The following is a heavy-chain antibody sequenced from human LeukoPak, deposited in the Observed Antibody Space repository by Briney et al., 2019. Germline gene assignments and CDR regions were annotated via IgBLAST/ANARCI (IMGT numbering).Heavy chain of an antibody. D-gene: IGHD2-2*01. J-gene: IGHJ4*02. Sequence: GGSLRLSCAASGSPFSSYAMSWVRQAPGKGLEWVSAISGSGGSTYYADSVKGRFTISRDNSKNTLYLQMNSLRAEDTAVYYCAKGGLGYCSSTSCYYFDYWGQGTLVTVSS. CDR2: ISGSGGST. CDR3: AKGGLGYCSSTSCYYFDY. V-gene: IGHV3-23*01. CDR1: GSPFSSYA.